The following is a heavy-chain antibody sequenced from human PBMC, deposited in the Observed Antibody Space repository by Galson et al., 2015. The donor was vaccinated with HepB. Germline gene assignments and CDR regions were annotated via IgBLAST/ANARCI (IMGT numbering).Heavy chain of an antibody. CDR3: ARGPPTYSSGWYGRRDY. J-gene: IGHJ4*02. Sequence: ETLSLTCTVSGGSVSSGSYYWSWIRQPPGKGLEWIGYIYYSGSTNYNPSLKSRVTISVDTPKNQFSLKLSSVTAADTAVYYCARGPPTYSSGWYGRRDYWGQGTLVTVSS. CDR1: GGSVSSGSYY. CDR2: IYYSGST. D-gene: IGHD6-19*01. V-gene: IGHV4-61*01.